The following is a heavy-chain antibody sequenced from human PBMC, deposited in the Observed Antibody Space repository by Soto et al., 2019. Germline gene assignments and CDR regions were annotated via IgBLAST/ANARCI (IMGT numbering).Heavy chain of an antibody. J-gene: IGHJ5*02. Sequence: SETLSLTCSVLDDSISDSRYYWGWIRQSPEKGLEWIGSISHDGHAYYNPPLKSRVTLFADTSRNQFSLKMKSVTVADTALYFCARPVHGDYLGGNWFDPWGQGAPVNVSS. CDR2: ISHDGHA. CDR1: DDSISDSRYY. CDR3: ARPVHGDYLGGNWFDP. D-gene: IGHD4-17*01. V-gene: IGHV4-39*01.